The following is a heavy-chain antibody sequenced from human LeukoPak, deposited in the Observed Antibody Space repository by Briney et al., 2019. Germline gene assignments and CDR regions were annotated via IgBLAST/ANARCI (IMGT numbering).Heavy chain of an antibody. J-gene: IGHJ4*02. CDR3: ARGGYQQTEDY. D-gene: IGHD2-2*01. CDR1: GGSISSGGYY. V-gene: IGHV4-31*03. CDR2: IYYSGST. Sequence: SETLSLTCTVSGGSISSGGYYWSWIRQHPGKGLEWIGYIYYSGSTYYNPSLKSRVTISVDTSKNQFSLKLSSVTAADTAVYYCARGGYQQTEDYWGQGTLVTASS.